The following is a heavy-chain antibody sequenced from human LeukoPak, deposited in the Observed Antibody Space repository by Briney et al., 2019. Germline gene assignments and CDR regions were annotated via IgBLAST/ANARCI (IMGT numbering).Heavy chain of an antibody. CDR3: AKVSREEYDILTGYSQPSFFDY. CDR1: GFTFSSYA. J-gene: IGHJ4*02. V-gene: IGHV3-23*01. CDR2: ISGSGGST. D-gene: IGHD3-9*01. Sequence: PGGSLRLSCAASGFTFSSYAMSWVRQAPGKGLEWVSAISGSGGSTYYADSVKGRFTISRDDSKNTLYLQMNSLRAEDTAVYYCAKVSREEYDILTGYSQPSFFDYWGQGTLVTVSS.